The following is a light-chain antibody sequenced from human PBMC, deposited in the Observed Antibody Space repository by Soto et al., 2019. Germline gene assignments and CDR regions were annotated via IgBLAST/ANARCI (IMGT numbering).Light chain of an antibody. CDR2: LNSDGSH. CDR3: QTWGTGIRV. J-gene: IGLJ2*01. Sequence: QPVLTQSPSASASLGASVKLTCTLSSGHSSYAIAWHQQQPEKGPRYLMKLNSDGSHSKGDGIPDRFSGSSSGAARYLTISRLQSEDEADYYCQTWGTGIRVFGGGTQLPVL. V-gene: IGLV4-69*01. CDR1: SGHSSYA.